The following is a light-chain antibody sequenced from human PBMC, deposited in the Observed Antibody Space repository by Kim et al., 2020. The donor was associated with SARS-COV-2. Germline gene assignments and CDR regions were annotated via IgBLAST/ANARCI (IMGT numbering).Light chain of an antibody. CDR2: AAS. Sequence: SLGDRVTITCRASQSISSYLNWYQQKPGKAPKLLIYAASSLQSGVPSRFSGSGSGTDFTLTISSLQPEDFATYYCQQSYSTLSITFGQGTRLEIK. CDR1: QSISSY. J-gene: IGKJ5*01. CDR3: QQSYSTLSIT. V-gene: IGKV1-39*01.